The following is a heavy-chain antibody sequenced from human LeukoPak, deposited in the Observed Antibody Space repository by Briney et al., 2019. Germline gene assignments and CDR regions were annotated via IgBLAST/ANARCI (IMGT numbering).Heavy chain of an antibody. CDR2: MNPNSGNT. D-gene: IGHD3-22*01. Sequence: ASVKVSCKASGGTFSNYAISWVRRAPGQGREWMGWMNPNSGNTGYAQKFQGRVTMTRNTSISTAYMELSSLRSEDTAVYYCARDDSSGYNFDYWGQGTQVTVSS. J-gene: IGHJ4*02. CDR1: GGTFSNYA. CDR3: ARDDSSGYNFDY. V-gene: IGHV1-8*02.